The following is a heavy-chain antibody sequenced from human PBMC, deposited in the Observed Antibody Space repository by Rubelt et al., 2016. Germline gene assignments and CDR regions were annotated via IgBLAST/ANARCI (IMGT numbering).Heavy chain of an antibody. CDR1: GGSISSSSYY. V-gene: IGHV4-39*01. CDR3: ARTYSGSNQGYFDY. D-gene: IGHD1-26*01. CDR2: IYYSGST. J-gene: IGHJ4*02. Sequence: QLQLQESGPGLVKPSETLSLTCTVSGGSISSSSYYWGWIRQPPGKGLEWIGNIYYSGSTYYNPSLKGRVTISVDTSKKQFSLKLSSVTAADTAVYYCARTYSGSNQGYFDYWGQGTLVTVSS.